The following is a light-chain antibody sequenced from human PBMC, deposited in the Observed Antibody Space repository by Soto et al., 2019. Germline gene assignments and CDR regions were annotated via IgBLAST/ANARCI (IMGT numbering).Light chain of an antibody. V-gene: IGKV2-28*01. CDR3: IQTLQTPLT. CDR2: LAS. J-gene: IGKJ4*01. CDR1: QSLLHINGYNY. Sequence: DIVVTQSPLSLPVTPGEPASISCRSSQSLLHINGYNYLDWYLQKPGQSPQLLLYLASNRASGVPDRFSGSGSGTDFTLKISRVEAEDFGVYYCIQTLQTPLTFGGGTKVDIK.